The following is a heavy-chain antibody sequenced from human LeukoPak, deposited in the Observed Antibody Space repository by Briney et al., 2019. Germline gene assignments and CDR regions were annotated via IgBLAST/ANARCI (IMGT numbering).Heavy chain of an antibody. Sequence: KPGGSLRLSCAASGFTFSSYSMNWVRQAPGKGLEWVSSISSSGNYIYYADSLKGRFTISRDNAKNSLYLEMNSLRAEDTAVYYCARTIFGVVAYFDYWGQGTLVTVSS. D-gene: IGHD3-3*01. J-gene: IGHJ4*02. CDR3: ARTIFGVVAYFDY. V-gene: IGHV3-21*01. CDR1: GFTFSSYS. CDR2: ISSSGNYI.